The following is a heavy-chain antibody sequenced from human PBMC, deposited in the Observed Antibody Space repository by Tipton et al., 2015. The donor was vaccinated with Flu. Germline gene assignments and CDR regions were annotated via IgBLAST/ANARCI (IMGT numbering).Heavy chain of an antibody. D-gene: IGHD5-12*01. CDR2: IGTAGDT. V-gene: IGHV3-13*01. CDR1: GFTFSSYG. Sequence: SLRLSCAASGFTFSSYGMQWVRQATGKGLEWVSAIGTAGDTYYPGSVKGRFTISRENAKNSLYLQMNSLRAGDTAVYYCARGSQRGYSGYGMDVWGQGTTVTVSS. J-gene: IGHJ6*02. CDR3: ARGSQRGYSGYGMDV.